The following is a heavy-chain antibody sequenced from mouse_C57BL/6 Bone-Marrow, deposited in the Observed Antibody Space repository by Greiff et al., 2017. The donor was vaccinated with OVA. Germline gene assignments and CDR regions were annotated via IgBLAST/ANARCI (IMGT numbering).Heavy chain of an antibody. CDR2: IDPSDSYT. D-gene: IGHD1-1*01. Sequence: QVQLQQPGAELVMPGASVKLSCKASGYTFTSYWMHWVKQRPGQGLEWIGEIDPSDSYTNYNQKFKGKSTLTVDKSSSTAYMQLSSLTSEDSGVNYCTKPYYGSGWGYWGKGTTLTVAS. CDR3: TKPYYGSGWGY. J-gene: IGHJ2*01. V-gene: IGHV1-69*01. CDR1: GYTFTSYW.